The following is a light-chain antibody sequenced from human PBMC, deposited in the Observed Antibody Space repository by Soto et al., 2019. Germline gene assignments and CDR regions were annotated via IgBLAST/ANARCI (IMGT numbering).Light chain of an antibody. CDR3: SSYTSDNTYV. Sequence: QSALTQPASVSGSPGQSITISCTGTSSDVGGSNYVSWYQQHPGKAPKLMIYDVSNRPSGVSNRFSGSKSGNTASLNISGLQAEDEADYYCSSYTSDNTYVFGIGTQLTVL. J-gene: IGLJ1*01. CDR2: DVS. V-gene: IGLV2-14*01. CDR1: SSDVGGSNY.